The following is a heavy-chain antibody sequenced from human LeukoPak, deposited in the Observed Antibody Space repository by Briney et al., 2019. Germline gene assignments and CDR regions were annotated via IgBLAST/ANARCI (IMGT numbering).Heavy chain of an antibody. CDR2: ISAYNGYT. J-gene: IGHJ6*02. V-gene: IGHV1-18*01. Sequence: ASVKVSCKASGYTFTSYGISWVRQAPGQGLEWMGWISAYNGYTNYAQKLQGRVTMTTDTSTSTAYMELRSLRSDDTAVYYCARDPRTTIDYYYYGMDVWGQGTTVTVSS. D-gene: IGHD4-11*01. CDR1: GYTFTSYG. CDR3: ARDPRTTIDYYYYGMDV.